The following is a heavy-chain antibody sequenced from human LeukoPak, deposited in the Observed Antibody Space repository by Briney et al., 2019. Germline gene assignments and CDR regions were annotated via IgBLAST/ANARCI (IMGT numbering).Heavy chain of an antibody. CDR3: ARLIAVVVAASSNFDS. J-gene: IGHJ4*02. V-gene: IGHV3-49*03. D-gene: IGHD2-15*01. CDR2: IRTKTNGATA. CDR1: GFTFGEDA. Sequence: GGSLRLSCTASGFTFGEDAMSWFRQAPGKGLEWVGFIRTKTNGATAEYAASVKGRFSISRDDSKSIAYLQMNSLKTEDTAVYYCARLIAVVVAASSNFDSWGQGTRVTVSS.